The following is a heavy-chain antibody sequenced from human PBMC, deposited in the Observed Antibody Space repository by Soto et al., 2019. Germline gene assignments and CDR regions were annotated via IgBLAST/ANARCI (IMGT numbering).Heavy chain of an antibody. J-gene: IGHJ6*02. Sequence: EVQLVESGGGLVQPGRSLRLSCAASGFTFGDYAMHWVRQVPGKGLEWVSGISWKSGSIGYADSVKGRFTISRDNAKNSLYVQMNSLRVEDTALYYCAKSTGGTANGMDVWGQGTTVTVSS. CDR3: AKSTGGTANGMDV. CDR1: GFTFGDYA. CDR2: ISWKSGSI. V-gene: IGHV3-9*01. D-gene: IGHD2-8*02.